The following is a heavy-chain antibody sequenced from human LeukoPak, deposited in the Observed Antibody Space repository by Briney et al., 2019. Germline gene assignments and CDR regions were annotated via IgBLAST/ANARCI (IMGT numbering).Heavy chain of an antibody. Sequence: PGRSLRLSCAGSGFTFCSYRMHWVRQAPGKGLEWVAVIWYDGSNKYYADSVKGRFTISRDNSKNTLYLQMNSLRAEDTAVYYCARDSLGTVFDYWGQGTLVTVSS. CDR1: GFTFCSYR. CDR2: IWYDGSNK. V-gene: IGHV3-33*01. J-gene: IGHJ4*02. D-gene: IGHD1-1*01. CDR3: ARDSLGTVFDY.